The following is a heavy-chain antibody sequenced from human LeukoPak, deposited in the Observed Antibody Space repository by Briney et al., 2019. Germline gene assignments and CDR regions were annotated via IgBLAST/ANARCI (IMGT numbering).Heavy chain of an antibody. CDR1: GFTFSSYA. CDR2: ISGVDGKT. D-gene: IGHD6-19*01. CDR3: AKGGSGWSYLDY. V-gene: IGHV3-23*01. Sequence: PGGSLRLSCAASGFTFSSYARNWVRQAPGKGLEWVLGISGVDGKTYYADSVKGRLTISSDSSKNTLYLQMNSLRAEDTAVYYCAKGGSGWSYLDYWGQGALVTVSS. J-gene: IGHJ4*02.